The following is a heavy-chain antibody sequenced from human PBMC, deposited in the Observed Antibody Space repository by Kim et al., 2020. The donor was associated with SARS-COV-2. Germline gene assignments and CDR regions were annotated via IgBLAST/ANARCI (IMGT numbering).Heavy chain of an antibody. V-gene: IGHV4-59*01. CDR1: GGSISSYY. CDR2: IYYSGST. D-gene: IGHD3-10*01. CDR3: ARDRDDYFDY. Sequence: SETLSLTCTVSGGSISSYYWSWIRQPPGKGLEWIGYIYYSGSTNYNPSLKSRVTISVDTSKNQFSLKLSSVTAADTAVYYCARDRDDYFDYWGQGTLVTVSS. J-gene: IGHJ4*02.